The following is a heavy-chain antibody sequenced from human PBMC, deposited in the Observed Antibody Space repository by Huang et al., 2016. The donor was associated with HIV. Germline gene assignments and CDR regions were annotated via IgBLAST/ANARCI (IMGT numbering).Heavy chain of an antibody. Sequence: EVQFVESGGGLVKPGRSLRLSCTASGFTFGNYGISWFRQAPGKGLEWVGCIRSKDYAETTEYDAYVKGRFTISRDDSKSIAYLQMNSLKPEDTAVYYCTRDSVYPNYYDGSGFYFDYWGQGTLVTVSS. V-gene: IGHV3-49*05. J-gene: IGHJ4*02. D-gene: IGHD3-22*01. CDR3: TRDSVYPNYYDGSGFYFDY. CDR1: GFTFGNYG. CDR2: IRSKDYAETT.